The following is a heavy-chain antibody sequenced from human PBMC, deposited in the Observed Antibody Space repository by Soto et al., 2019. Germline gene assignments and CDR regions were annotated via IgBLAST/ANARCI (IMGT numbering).Heavy chain of an antibody. J-gene: IGHJ4*02. Sequence: SETLSLTCTVSGGSITNSNYYWGWIRQPPGQGLEWIGSLYYSGSTYYNPSLKSRVTISVDTSKNQFSLKLSSVTAADTAVYYCARHRIWFGELLPPPFDYWGQGTLVTVSS. CDR2: LYYSGST. D-gene: IGHD3-10*01. V-gene: IGHV4-39*01. CDR3: ARHRIWFGELLPPPFDY. CDR1: GGSITNSNYY.